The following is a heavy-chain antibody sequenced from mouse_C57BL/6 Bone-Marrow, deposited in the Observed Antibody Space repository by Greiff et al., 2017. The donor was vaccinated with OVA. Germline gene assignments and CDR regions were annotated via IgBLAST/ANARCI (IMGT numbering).Heavy chain of an antibody. CDR1: GYTFTSYW. CDR3: AAPYDGYYGWFAY. D-gene: IGHD2-3*01. CDR2: IYPGSGST. Sequence: VQLQQPGAELVKPGASVKMSFKASGYTFTSYWITWVKQRPGQGLEWIGDIYPGSGSTNYNEKFKSKATLTVDTSSSTAYMQLSSLTSEDSAVYYCAAPYDGYYGWFAYWGQGTLVTVSA. J-gene: IGHJ3*01. V-gene: IGHV1-55*01.